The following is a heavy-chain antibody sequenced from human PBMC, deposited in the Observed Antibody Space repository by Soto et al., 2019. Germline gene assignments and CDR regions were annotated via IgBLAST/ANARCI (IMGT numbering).Heavy chain of an antibody. V-gene: IGHV4-34*01. J-gene: IGHJ4*02. CDR1: GGSFSGYY. CDR3: ARLVRRREGY. Sequence: SETLSLTCAVYGGSFSGYYWSWIRQPPGKGLEWIGEINHSGSTNYNPSLKSRVTISVDTSKNQFSLKLSSVTAADTAVYYCARLVRRREGYWGQRTLVTVSS. D-gene: IGHD6-13*01. CDR2: INHSGST.